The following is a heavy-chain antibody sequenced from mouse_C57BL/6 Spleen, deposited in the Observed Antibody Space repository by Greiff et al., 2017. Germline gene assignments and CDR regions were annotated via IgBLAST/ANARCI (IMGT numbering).Heavy chain of an antibody. CDR3: AIPDSSGYRMDY. Sequence: EVQLQESGPGLVKPSQSLSLTCSVTGYSITSGYYWNWIRQFPGNKLEWMGYISYDGSNNYNPSLKNRISITRDTSKNQFFLKLNSVTTEDTATYYCAIPDSSGYRMDYWGQGTSVTVSS. CDR1: GYSITSGYY. V-gene: IGHV3-6*01. CDR2: ISYDGSN. J-gene: IGHJ4*01. D-gene: IGHD3-2*02.